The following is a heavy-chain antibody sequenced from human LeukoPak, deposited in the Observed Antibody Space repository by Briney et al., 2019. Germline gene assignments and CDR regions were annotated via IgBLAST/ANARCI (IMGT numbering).Heavy chain of an antibody. CDR3: ARDEDYWNDFDY. CDR1: GFTFSSYE. V-gene: IGHV3-48*03. CDR2: ISSSGSTI. D-gene: IGHD1-1*01. J-gene: IGHJ4*02. Sequence: EGSLRLACAASGFTFSSYEMNWVRQAPGKGLEWVSYISSSGSTIYYADSVKGRLTISRDNAKNSLYLQMNSLRAEDTAVYYCARDEDYWNDFDYWGQGTLVTVSS.